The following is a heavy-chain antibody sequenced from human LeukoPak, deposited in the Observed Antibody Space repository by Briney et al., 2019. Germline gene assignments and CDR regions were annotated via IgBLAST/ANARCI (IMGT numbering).Heavy chain of an antibody. CDR2: ISSNGGST. Sequence: GGSLRLSCAASGFTFSSYAMHWVRQAPGKGLEYVSAISSNGGSTYYANSVKGRFTISRDNSKNTLYLQMGSLRAEDMAVYYCARAGGSGYSYDSAFDIWGQGTMVTVSS. CDR3: ARAGGSGYSYDSAFDI. J-gene: IGHJ3*02. D-gene: IGHD5-18*01. CDR1: GFTFSSYA. V-gene: IGHV3-64*01.